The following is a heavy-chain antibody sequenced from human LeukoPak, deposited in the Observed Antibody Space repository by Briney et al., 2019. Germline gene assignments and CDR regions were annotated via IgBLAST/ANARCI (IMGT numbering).Heavy chain of an antibody. D-gene: IGHD5-12*01. J-gene: IGHJ4*02. Sequence: GGSLRLSCAASGFSFSTYGMHWVRQALGKGLEWVTFIRDDGSSKYYSASVKGRFTISRDNSKNTLYLQMNSLRAEDTAVYYCAKDPYSGYDRGLNYWGQGTLVTVSS. CDR2: IRDDGSSK. CDR3: AKDPYSGYDRGLNY. CDR1: GFSFSTYG. V-gene: IGHV3-30*02.